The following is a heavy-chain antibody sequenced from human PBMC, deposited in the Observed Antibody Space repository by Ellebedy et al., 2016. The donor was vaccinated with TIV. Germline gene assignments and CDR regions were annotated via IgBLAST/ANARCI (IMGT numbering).Heavy chain of an antibody. V-gene: IGHV1-18*01. Sequence: AASVKVSCKASGYTFRSYGITWVRQAPGQGLEWMGWISAYNDNTNYEQKFQGRVTMTTDRSTNTAHMELRSLRSDDTAVYYCARFESGLFDSWGQGTLVTVSS. CDR3: ARFESGLFDS. CDR2: ISAYNDNT. CDR1: GYTFRSYG. D-gene: IGHD1-14*01. J-gene: IGHJ4*02.